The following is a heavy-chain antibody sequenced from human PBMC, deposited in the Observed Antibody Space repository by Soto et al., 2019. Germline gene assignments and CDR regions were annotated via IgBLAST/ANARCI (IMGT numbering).Heavy chain of an antibody. D-gene: IGHD5-12*01. J-gene: IGHJ5*02. CDR1: GRSISSYY. Sequence: ETLSLTCTVSGRSISSYYWSWIRQPPGKGLEWIGDIYHSGSTNYNPSLKSRVTISVDTSKNQFSLKLSSVTAAGTAVYSCARDRAPEGWLWFDPWGQGTLVTSPQ. CDR3: ARDRAPEGWLWFDP. V-gene: IGHV4-59*01. CDR2: IYHSGST.